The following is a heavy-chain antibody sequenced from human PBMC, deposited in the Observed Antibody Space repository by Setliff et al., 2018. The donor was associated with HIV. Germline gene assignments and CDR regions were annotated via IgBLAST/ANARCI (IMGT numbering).Heavy chain of an antibody. CDR1: GYTFTTYG. V-gene: IGHV1-18*01. J-gene: IGHJ6*02. CDR2: ISAYHGNT. Sequence: GASVKVSCKASGYTFTTYGISWVRQAPGHGLEWMGWISAYHGNTGYAPKLQGRVTMTRNTSISTAYMELSSLRSDDTAVYYCASSWSRVPYYGMDVWGQGTTVTVSS. D-gene: IGHD6-13*01. CDR3: ASSWSRVPYYGMDV.